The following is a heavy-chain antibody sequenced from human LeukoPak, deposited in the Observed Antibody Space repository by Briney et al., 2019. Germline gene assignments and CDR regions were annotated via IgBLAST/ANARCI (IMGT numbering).Heavy chain of an antibody. CDR2: ISAYNGNT. J-gene: IGHJ4*02. D-gene: IGHD5-18*01. CDR3: AANVDTAMVTPFDY. Sequence: ASVKVSCKASGYTFTSYGISWVRQAPGQGLEWMGWISAYNGNTNYAQKLQGRVTMTTDTSTSTAYMELRSLRSDDTAVYYCAANVDTAMVTPFDYWGQGTLATVSS. V-gene: IGHV1-18*01. CDR1: GYTFTSYG.